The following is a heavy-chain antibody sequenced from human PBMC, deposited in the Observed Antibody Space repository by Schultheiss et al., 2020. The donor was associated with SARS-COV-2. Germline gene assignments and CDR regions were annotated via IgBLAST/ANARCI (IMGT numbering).Heavy chain of an antibody. V-gene: IGHV4-61*05. CDR3: ARVSLRGSDY. J-gene: IGHJ4*02. CDR2: INHSGST. D-gene: IGHD3-10*01. CDR1: GGSISSSSYY. Sequence: SETLSLTCTVSGGSISSSSYYWGWIRQPPGKGLEWIGEINHSGSTNYNPSLKSRVTMSVDTSKNQFSLKLSSVTAADTAVYYCARVSLRGSDYWGQGTLVTVSS.